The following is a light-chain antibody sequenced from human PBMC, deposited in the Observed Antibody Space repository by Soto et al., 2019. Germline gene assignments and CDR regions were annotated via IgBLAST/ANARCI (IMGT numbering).Light chain of an antibody. CDR1: QGIRNY. Sequence: DIQMTQSPFSLSASVGDRVTITCRASQGIRNYVGWFQQKPGEAPKRLIHATSSLEGGVPSRFSGSGSGTEFTLTISSLQPEDFATYYCLQHNSYPYTFGQGTKLEIK. J-gene: IGKJ2*01. V-gene: IGKV1-17*01. CDR3: LQHNSYPYT. CDR2: ATS.